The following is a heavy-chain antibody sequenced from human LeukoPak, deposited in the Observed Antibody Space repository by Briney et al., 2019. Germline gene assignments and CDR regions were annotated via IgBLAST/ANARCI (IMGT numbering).Heavy chain of an antibody. Sequence: SVKVSCKASGGTFSSYAISWVRQAPGQGLEWMGGIIPIFGTANYAQKFQGRVTITADESTSTAYMELSSLRSEDTAVYYCARVGRGYYYDSTGYHHAFDIWGQGTMITVSS. D-gene: IGHD3-22*01. CDR2: IIPIFGTA. J-gene: IGHJ3*02. V-gene: IGHV1-69*13. CDR3: ARVGRGYYYDSTGYHHAFDI. CDR1: GGTFSSYA.